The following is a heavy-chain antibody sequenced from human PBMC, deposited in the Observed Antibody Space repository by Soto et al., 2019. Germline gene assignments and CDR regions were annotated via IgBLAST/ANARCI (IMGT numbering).Heavy chain of an antibody. J-gene: IGHJ4*02. CDR2: ISGYNSIT. V-gene: IGHV1-18*01. CDR1: GYTFSSYG. CDR3: VRAFGSTDY. D-gene: IGHD6-13*01. Sequence: QVQLVQSGAEVKKPGASVKVSCEASGYTFSSYGISWVRQAPGQGFEWMGWISGYNSITRYAQKFQGRVTMTTDTSTSTAYMELRSLRSDDTAVYYCVRAFGSTDYWGQGTLVTVSS.